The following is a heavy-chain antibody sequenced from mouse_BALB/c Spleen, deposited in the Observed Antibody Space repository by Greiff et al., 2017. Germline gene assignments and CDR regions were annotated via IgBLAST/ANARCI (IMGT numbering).Heavy chain of an antibody. CDR2: IWAGGST. D-gene: IGHD2-1*01. CDR1: GFSLTSYG. V-gene: IGHV2-9*02. Sequence: VKLVESGPGLVAPSQSLSITCTVSGFSLTSYGVHWVRQPPGKGLEWLGVIWAGGSTNYNSALMSRLSISKDNSKSQVFLKMNSLQTDDTAMYYCARGLYGNLYAMDYWGQGTSVTVSA. J-gene: IGHJ4*01. CDR3: ARGLYGNLYAMDY.